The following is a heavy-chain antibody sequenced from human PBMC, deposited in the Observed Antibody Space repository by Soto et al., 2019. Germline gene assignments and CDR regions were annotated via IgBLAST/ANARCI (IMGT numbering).Heavy chain of an antibody. D-gene: IGHD3-3*01. V-gene: IGHV1-8*01. CDR1: GYTFSSYN. Sequence: QVQLVQSGAEVKRPGASVNVSCKASGYTFSSYNIYWVRQAKGQGLEWMGWMNPNNGDKGYAQKFLDRVTMTRDTTIRTAYLELNRLTSEDTAIYYCARGGRYLEWFPWFDPWGQGTLVTVSS. CDR2: MNPNNGDK. CDR3: ARGGRYLEWFPWFDP. J-gene: IGHJ5*02.